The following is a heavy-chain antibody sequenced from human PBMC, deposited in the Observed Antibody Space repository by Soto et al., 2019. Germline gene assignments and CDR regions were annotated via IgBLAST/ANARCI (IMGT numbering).Heavy chain of an antibody. CDR3: ARDPREYSGYDVVVLGWFDP. J-gene: IGHJ5*02. CDR1: GFTFSSYG. D-gene: IGHD5-12*01. CDR2: IWYDGSNK. V-gene: IGHV3-33*01. Sequence: QVQLVESGGGVVQPGRSLRLSCAASGFTFSSYGMHWVRQAPGKGLEWVAVIWYDGSNKYYADSVKGRFTISRDNSMNPLYLQMNSLRVEDTAVYYCARDPREYSGYDVVVLGWFDPWGQGTLVTVSS.